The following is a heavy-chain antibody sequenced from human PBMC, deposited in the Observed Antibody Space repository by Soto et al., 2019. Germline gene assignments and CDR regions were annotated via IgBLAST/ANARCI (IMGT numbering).Heavy chain of an antibody. CDR3: AKEFQDIVVVVAAVFDAFDI. V-gene: IGHV3-23*01. J-gene: IGHJ3*02. CDR1: GFTFSSYS. CDR2: ISGSGGST. Sequence: PGGSLRLSCASSGFTFSSYSMNWVRQAPGKGLEWVSAISGSGGSTYYADSVKGRFTISRDNSKNTLYLQMNSLRAEDTAVYYCAKEFQDIVVVVAAVFDAFDIWGQGTMVTVSS. D-gene: IGHD2-15*01.